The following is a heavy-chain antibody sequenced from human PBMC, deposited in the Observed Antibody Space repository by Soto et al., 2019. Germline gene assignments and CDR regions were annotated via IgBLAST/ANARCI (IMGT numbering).Heavy chain of an antibody. CDR1: GFTFSSYA. CDR3: ATQGSWDTNAYSDY. Sequence: EVQLLESGGGLVQPGGSLRLSCAASGFTFSSYAMTWVRQAPGKGLEWVSGLSGSGETTYYADSVKGRFTISRDNSKNTLYLQMNSRRVEDTAVYFCATQGSWDTNAYSDYWGQGTLVTVSS. V-gene: IGHV3-23*01. D-gene: IGHD2-8*01. CDR2: LSGSGETT. J-gene: IGHJ4*02.